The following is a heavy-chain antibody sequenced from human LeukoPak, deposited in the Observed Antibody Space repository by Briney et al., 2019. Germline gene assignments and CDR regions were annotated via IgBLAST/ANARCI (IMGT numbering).Heavy chain of an antibody. CDR1: GFTLTDY. V-gene: IGHV1-2*02. CDR3: ARADSVPAGDYHYWYMDV. Sequence: ASVKVSCKASGFTLTDYIHWVRQDPRQGLQWMGWIKPNSGDTDYAQKFQGRVTMTRDTSISSVYMELSSLRSDDTAVYYCARADSVPAGDYHYWYMDVWGKGTTVTVSS. D-gene: IGHD2-2*01. J-gene: IGHJ6*03. CDR2: IKPNSGDT.